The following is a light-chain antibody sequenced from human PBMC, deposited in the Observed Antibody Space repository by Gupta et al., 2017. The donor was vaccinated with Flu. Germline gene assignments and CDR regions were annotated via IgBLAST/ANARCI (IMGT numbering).Light chain of an antibody. J-gene: IGLJ1*01. CDR1: SSDAGGYNY. CDR3: SSYTSSSTPLYV. Sequence: QSALTQPASVSASPGQPFTISCPGTSSDAGGYNYVSWYQQHPGKAPKLMIYEVSNRPSGVSNRFSGSKSGNTASLTISGLQAEDEADYYCSSYTSSSTPLYVFGTGTKVTVL. CDR2: EVS. V-gene: IGLV2-14*01.